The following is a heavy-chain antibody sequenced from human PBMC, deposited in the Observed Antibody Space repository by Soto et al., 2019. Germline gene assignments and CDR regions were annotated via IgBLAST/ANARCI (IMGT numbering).Heavy chain of an antibody. Sequence: EVQLLESGGGVVQPGGSLRLSCVASGFNFKIFTMAWVRQAAGEGLEWVSGISCCGGSASYADSVKGRFSIARDDSKNTVSLQLNSLRVEDTAQYYCAKADGQQWLIPHLDNWGQGTLVTVS. V-gene: IGHV3-23*01. CDR2: ISCCGGSA. D-gene: IGHD6-19*01. CDR1: GFNFKIFT. CDR3: AKADGQQWLIPHLDN. J-gene: IGHJ4*02.